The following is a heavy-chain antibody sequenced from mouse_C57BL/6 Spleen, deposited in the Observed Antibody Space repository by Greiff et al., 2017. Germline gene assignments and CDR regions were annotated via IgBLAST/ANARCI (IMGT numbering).Heavy chain of an antibody. CDR1: GYTFTSYW. D-gene: IGHD2-4*01. Sequence: QVQLQQPGAELVKPGASVKMSCKASGYTFTSYWITWVKQRPGQGLEWIGDIYPGSGSTNYNEKFKGKATLTVDTSSSTAYMPLSSLTSEDSAVYYCAREGYYDYYGPLDYWGQGTTLTVSA. V-gene: IGHV1-55*01. J-gene: IGHJ2*01. CDR3: AREGYYDYYGPLDY. CDR2: IYPGSGST.